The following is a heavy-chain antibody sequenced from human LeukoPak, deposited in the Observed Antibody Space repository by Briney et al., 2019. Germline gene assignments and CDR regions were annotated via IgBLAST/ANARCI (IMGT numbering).Heavy chain of an antibody. Sequence: GGSLRLSCAASGFTFSSYAMSWVRQAPGKGLEWVSAISGSGGSTYYADSVKGRFTISRDNSKNTLYLQMNSLRAEDTAVYYCAKNPKIISNSLGSGGGVYWGQGTLVTVSS. J-gene: IGHJ4*02. CDR2: ISGSGGST. V-gene: IGHV3-23*01. CDR1: GFTFSSYA. D-gene: IGHD3-10*01. CDR3: AKNPKIISNSLGSGGGVY.